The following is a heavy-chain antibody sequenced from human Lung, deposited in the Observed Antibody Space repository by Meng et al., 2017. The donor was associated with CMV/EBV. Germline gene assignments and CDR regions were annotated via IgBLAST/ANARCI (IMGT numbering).Heavy chain of an antibody. CDR1: GHPITTYY. CDR3: ARDRAAIGYYYYVMDV. D-gene: IGHD2-2*01. V-gene: IGHV4-59*01. Sequence: GSLRLXXTVSGHPITTYYWSWIRQPPGKGLEWIGYIYYSGSTNYNPSLRSRVSISVDTSKNQFSLELSSVTAADTAIYYCARDRAAIGYYYYVMDVWGHGXTVTVSS. CDR2: IYYSGST. J-gene: IGHJ6*02.